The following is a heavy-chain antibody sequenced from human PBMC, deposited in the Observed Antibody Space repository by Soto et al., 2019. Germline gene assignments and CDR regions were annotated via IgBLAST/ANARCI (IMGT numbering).Heavy chain of an antibody. CDR1: GGSISSGDYY. CDR3: ARGSDSLDFDY. V-gene: IGHV4-30-4*01. CDR2: IYYSGST. Sequence: PSETLSLTCTVSGGSISSGDYYWCWFRQPPGKGLEWIGYIYYSGSTYYNPSLKSRVTISVDTSKNQFSLKLSSVTAADTAVYYCARGSDSLDFDYWGQGTLVTVSS. D-gene: IGHD2-15*01. J-gene: IGHJ4*02.